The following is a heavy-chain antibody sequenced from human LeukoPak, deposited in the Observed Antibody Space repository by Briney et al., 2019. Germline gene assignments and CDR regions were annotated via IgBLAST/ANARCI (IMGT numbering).Heavy chain of an antibody. CDR1: GYTFASYD. J-gene: IGHJ4*02. V-gene: IGHV1-8*01. Sequence: GASVKVSCKASGYTFASYDINWVRQATGQGLEWTGWMNPNSGNTGYAQKLQGRVTMTTDTSTSTAYMELRSLRSDDTAVYYCARDFASNYYGSGSYYTRRAPGGYWGQGTLVTVSS. CDR2: MNPNSGNT. D-gene: IGHD3-10*01. CDR3: ARDFASNYYGSGSYYTRRAPGGY.